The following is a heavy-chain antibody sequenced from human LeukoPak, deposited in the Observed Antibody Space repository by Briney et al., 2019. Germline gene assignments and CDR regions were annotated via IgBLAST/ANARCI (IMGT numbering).Heavy chain of an antibody. Sequence: GGSLRLSCAASGFAFANAWMSWVRQAPGKGLEWVGRIKSKVEGGTTDYAAPVEGRFTISRDDSKNTLYLQMSSLKIEDTAVYFCTMYRYGRTADGSFDYWGQGIVVTVSS. CDR1: GFAFANAW. D-gene: IGHD5-18*01. V-gene: IGHV3-15*01. CDR2: IKSKVEGGTT. J-gene: IGHJ4*02. CDR3: TMYRYGRTADGSFDY.